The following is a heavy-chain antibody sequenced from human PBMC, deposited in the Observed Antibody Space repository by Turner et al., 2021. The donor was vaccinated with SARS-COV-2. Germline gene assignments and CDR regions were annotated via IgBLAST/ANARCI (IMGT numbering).Heavy chain of an antibody. D-gene: IGHD6-19*01. CDR1: GFTFSNHG. Sequence: QVQLVESGGGVVQPGRSLRPSCEACGFTFSNHGMHWARQAPGKGLEWVTIIWNDGSNKYYTDSVRGRFTISRDNSKNTLYLKMNSLRAEDTAVYYCARGCGGSSGCFLIDYWGQGTLVTVSS. V-gene: IGHV3-33*01. J-gene: IGHJ4*02. CDR2: IWNDGSNK. CDR3: ARGCGGSSGCFLIDY.